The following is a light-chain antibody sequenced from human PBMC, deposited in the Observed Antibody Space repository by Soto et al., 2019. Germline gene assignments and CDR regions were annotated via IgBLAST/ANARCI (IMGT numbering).Light chain of an antibody. CDR1: ESISAW. J-gene: IGKJ1*01. V-gene: IGKV1-5*03. CDR3: QQYNIYSWT. CDR2: KAS. Sequence: DIQTTQSPSTLSASVGDRVTITCRASESISAWLAWYQQKPGIAPNLLIYKASSLESGVPSRFSGSGSGTEFTLTISSLQPDDFATYYCQQYNIYSWTFGQGTKVDIK.